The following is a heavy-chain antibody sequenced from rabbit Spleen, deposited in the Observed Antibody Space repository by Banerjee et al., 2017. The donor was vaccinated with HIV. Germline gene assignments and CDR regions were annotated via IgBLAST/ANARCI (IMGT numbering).Heavy chain of an antibody. J-gene: IGHJ6*01. V-gene: IGHV1S45*01. Sequence: LEESGGGLVKPGGTLTLTCTASGFSFSVNYWICWVRQAPGKGLEWIACIGAGSSGSTYSATWAKGRFTISKTSSTTVTLQMTSLTAADTATYFCARDTGSSFSSYGMDLWGPGTLVTVS. CDR1: GFSFSVNYW. CDR2: IGAGSSGST. D-gene: IGHD8-1*01. CDR3: ARDTGSSFSSYGMDL.